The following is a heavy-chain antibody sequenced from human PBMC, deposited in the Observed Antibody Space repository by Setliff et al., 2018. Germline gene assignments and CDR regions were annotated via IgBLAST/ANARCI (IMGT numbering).Heavy chain of an antibody. J-gene: IGHJ4*02. D-gene: IGHD6-6*01. CDR1: GGTFSDYY. CDR2: INHSGTT. CDR3: ARGRNVAARLLDS. Sequence: SQTLSLTCAAYGGTFSDYYWTWIRQPPGKGLEWIGEINHSGTTNYHPSLRSRVTISVDTSKNQFSLKVTSVTAADTSVYFCARGRNVAARLLDSWGQGTLVTVSS. V-gene: IGHV4-34*01.